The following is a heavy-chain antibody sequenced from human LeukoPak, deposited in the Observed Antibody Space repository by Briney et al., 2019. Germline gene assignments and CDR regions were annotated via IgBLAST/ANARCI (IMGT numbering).Heavy chain of an antibody. V-gene: IGHV3-66*01. CDR1: GFTVSSNY. J-gene: IGHJ6*02. D-gene: IGHD3-10*01. CDR2: IYSGGST. Sequence: GGSLRLSCAASGFTVSSNYMSWVRQAPGKGLEWVSVIYSGGSTYYADSVKGRFTISRDNSKNTLYLQMNSLSAEDTAVYYCAREGATMVRGDYYYGMDVWGQGTTVTVSS. CDR3: AREGATMVRGDYYYGMDV.